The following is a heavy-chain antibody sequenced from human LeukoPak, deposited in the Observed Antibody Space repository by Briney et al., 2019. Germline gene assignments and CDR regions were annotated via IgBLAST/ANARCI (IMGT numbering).Heavy chain of an antibody. V-gene: IGHV3-74*01. J-gene: IGHJ4*02. Sequence: GGSLRLSCAASGFTFSSYWMHWFRQAPGTWLVWVSRINSDGSSTSYADSVKGRFTISRDNVKNTLYLQMNSLRAEDTAVYYCARDGVPPGYWGQGTLVTVSS. CDR1: GFTFSSYW. CDR3: ARDGVPPGY. CDR2: INSDGSST. D-gene: IGHD2-2*01.